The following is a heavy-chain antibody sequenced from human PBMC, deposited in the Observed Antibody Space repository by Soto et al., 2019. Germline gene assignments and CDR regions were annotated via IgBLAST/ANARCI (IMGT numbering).Heavy chain of an antibody. Sequence: QGQLLQSGDEVKTPGASVRVSCTASGYPFTSYGISWVRQAPGQGLEWVAWISAYNGKRDTAQKFQGRVTRTLDTSTDTAHMELGDLTSADTAVYYCARGRIVASIHDAFEIWGQGTKVTVSS. CDR1: GYPFTSYG. CDR3: ARGRIVASIHDAFEI. J-gene: IGHJ3*02. CDR2: ISAYNGKR. V-gene: IGHV1-18*01. D-gene: IGHD5-12*01.